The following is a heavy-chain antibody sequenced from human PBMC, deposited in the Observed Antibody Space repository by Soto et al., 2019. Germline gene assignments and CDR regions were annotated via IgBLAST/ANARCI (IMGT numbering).Heavy chain of an antibody. Sequence: QMQLVESGGGVVQPGRSLRLSCAASGFTFSNYGMHWVHQAPGKGLEWVAIIWHDGNNKYYADSVRGRFIISRDNSKNRLYLQMNSLRAEDTAVYYCASDLVGASDSYGLDVWGQGTPVTVSS. CDR3: ASDLVGASDSYGLDV. CDR1: GFTFSNYG. D-gene: IGHD1-26*01. CDR2: IWHDGNNK. V-gene: IGHV3-33*01. J-gene: IGHJ6*02.